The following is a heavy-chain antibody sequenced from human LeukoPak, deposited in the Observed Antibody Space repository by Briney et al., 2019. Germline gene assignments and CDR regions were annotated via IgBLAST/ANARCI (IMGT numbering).Heavy chain of an antibody. D-gene: IGHD3-22*01. CDR2: ISYDGSNK. J-gene: IGHJ4*02. Sequence: PGGSLRLSCAASGFTFSSYGMHWVRQAPGKGLEWVAVISYDGSNKYYADSVKGRFTISRDNSKNTLYLQMNSLRAEDTAVYYCAKDKYGSSGPFDYWGQGTLVTVSS. CDR3: AKDKYGSSGPFDY. CDR1: GFTFSSYG. V-gene: IGHV3-30*18.